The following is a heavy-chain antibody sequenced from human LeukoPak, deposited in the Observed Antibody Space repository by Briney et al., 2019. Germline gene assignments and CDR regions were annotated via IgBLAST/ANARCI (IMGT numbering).Heavy chain of an antibody. CDR2: ISGSGGST. CDR1: GLAFRTYW. J-gene: IGHJ6*03. D-gene: IGHD3-3*01. CDR3: AKDNWIRDIWSGYFEDYYYYYMDV. V-gene: IGHV3-23*01. Sequence: GGSLRLSCVASGLAFRTYWMYWVRQAPGKGGEWVSAISGSGGSTSYADSVKGGFPISRDNSKNTLYLQMNSLRAEDTAVYSCAKDNWIRDIWSGYFEDYYYYYMDVWGKGTTVTASS.